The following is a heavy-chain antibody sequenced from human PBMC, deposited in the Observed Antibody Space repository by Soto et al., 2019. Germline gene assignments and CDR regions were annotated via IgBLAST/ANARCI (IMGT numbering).Heavy chain of an antibody. Sequence: SETLSLTCTVSGGSISSGDYYWCWIRQPPGKGLEWIGYIYYSGGTYYNPSLKSRVTISVDTSKNQFSLKLSSVTAADTAVYYCARGQTTIFGVVIDWYFDLWGRATLVTAPQ. CDR2: IYYSGGT. D-gene: IGHD3-3*01. V-gene: IGHV4-30-4*01. J-gene: IGHJ2*01. CDR1: GGSISSGDYY. CDR3: ARGQTTIFGVVIDWYFDL.